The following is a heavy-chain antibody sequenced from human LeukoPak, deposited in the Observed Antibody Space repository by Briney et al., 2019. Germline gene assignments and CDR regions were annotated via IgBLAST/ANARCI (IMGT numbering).Heavy chain of an antibody. CDR3: ARDTAYYYDSGDAFDI. CDR2: IIPIFGTA. V-gene: IGHV1-69*05. D-gene: IGHD3-22*01. CDR1: GGTFSSYA. J-gene: IGHJ3*02. Sequence: SVKVSCKASGGTFSSYAISWVRQAPGQGLEGMGGIIPIFGTANYAQKFQGRVTITTDESTSTAYMELSSLRSEDTAVYYCARDTAYYYDSGDAFDIWGQGTMVTVSS.